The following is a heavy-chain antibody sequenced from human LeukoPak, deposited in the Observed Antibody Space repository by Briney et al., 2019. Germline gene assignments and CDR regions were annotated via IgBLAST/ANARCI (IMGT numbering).Heavy chain of an antibody. Sequence: ASVKVSCKASGYTFTSYDINWVRQATGQGLEWMGWMNPNSGNTGYAQKFQGRVTMTRNTSISTAYIELSSLRSEDTAVYYCARGVRVRVVVPAALSYYYYMDVWGKGTTVTVSS. D-gene: IGHD2-2*01. CDR2: MNPNSGNT. J-gene: IGHJ6*03. V-gene: IGHV1-8*01. CDR1: GYTFTSYD. CDR3: ARGVRVRVVVPAALSYYYYMDV.